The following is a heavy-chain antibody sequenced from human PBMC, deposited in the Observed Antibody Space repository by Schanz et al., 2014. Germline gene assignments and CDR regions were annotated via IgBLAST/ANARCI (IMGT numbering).Heavy chain of an antibody. V-gene: IGHV4-31*03. CDR2: ISYSGST. CDR3: ARHGGIPYYPMDV. Sequence: QVQLQESGPGLVKPSQTLSLTCTVSGASISSVGYYWDWIRLLPGKGLEWIGYISYSGSTSFNPSLKSRLTMSVDTPKNQFSLRLSSVTAADTAVYYCARHGGIPYYPMDVWGQGTTVTVSS. CDR1: GASISSVGYY. J-gene: IGHJ6*02. D-gene: IGHD3-16*01.